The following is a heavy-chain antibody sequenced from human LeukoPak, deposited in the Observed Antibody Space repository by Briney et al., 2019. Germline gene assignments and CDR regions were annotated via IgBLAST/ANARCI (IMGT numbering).Heavy chain of an antibody. CDR2: ISGSGDST. V-gene: IGHV3-23*01. Sequence: PGGSLRLSCAASGFTFRNYAMRWVRQAPGKGLEWVSAISGSGDSTYYADSVRGRFTISRDNSKNTLYLQMNSLRAKDTAVYYCARAPGSYYFDYWGQGTLVTVSS. CDR3: ARAPGSYYFDY. CDR1: GFTFRNYA. J-gene: IGHJ4*02. D-gene: IGHD3-10*01.